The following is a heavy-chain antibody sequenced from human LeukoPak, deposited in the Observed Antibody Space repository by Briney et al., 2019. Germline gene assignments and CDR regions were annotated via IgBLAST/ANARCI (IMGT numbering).Heavy chain of an antibody. V-gene: IGHV3-21*01. Sequence: PGGSLRLSCAASGFSFRSLDWVRQAPGKGLEWVSSITGSSFYISYADSVKGRFTISRDNAENSLFLQMNSLRPEDTAVYFCARDRLEGGETFDSWGQGTLVTVSS. D-gene: IGHD1-1*01. CDR3: ARDRLEGGETFDS. J-gene: IGHJ4*02. CDR2: ITGSSFYI. CDR1: GFSFRS.